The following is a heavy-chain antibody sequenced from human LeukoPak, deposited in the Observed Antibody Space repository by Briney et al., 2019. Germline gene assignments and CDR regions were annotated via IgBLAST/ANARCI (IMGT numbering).Heavy chain of an antibody. CDR1: GISISSSNSY. V-gene: IGHV4-39*07. CDR3: AKGDKPVIAIVKFDY. CDR2: IYYSGRT. Sequence: SETLSLTCTVSGISISSSNSYWGWIRQPPGKGLEWIGSIYYSGRTFYNPSLKSRVTISVDTSKNQFSLKLTSVTAADTAVYYCAKGDKPVIAIVKFDYWGHGTLVTVSS. J-gene: IGHJ4*01. D-gene: IGHD5-18*01.